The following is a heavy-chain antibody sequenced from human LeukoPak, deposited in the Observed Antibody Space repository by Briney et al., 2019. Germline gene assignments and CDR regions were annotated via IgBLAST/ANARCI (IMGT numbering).Heavy chain of an antibody. D-gene: IGHD2-2*01. CDR3: ARDRVVFGAFDI. V-gene: IGHV3-74*01. J-gene: IGHJ3*02. CDR2: INTDGSST. Sequence: GGSLRLSCAASGFTFSSYWMHWVRQAPGKGLVWVSRINTDGSSTSYADSVKGRFTISRDNAKNTLYLQMNSLRAEDTAVYYCARDRVVFGAFDIWGQGTMVTVSS. CDR1: GFTFSSYW.